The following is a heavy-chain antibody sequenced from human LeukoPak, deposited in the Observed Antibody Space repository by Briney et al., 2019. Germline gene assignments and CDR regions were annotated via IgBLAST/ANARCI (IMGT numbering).Heavy chain of an antibody. CDR3: ARDQKGP. J-gene: IGHJ4*02. Sequence: GGSLRLSCVASGFTYANYAMNWVRQAPGKGLEWVSSISSSSSYIYYADSVKGRFTISRDNAKNSLYLQMNSLRAEDTAVYYCARDQKGPWGQGTLVTVSS. CDR1: GFTYANYA. CDR2: ISSSSSYI. V-gene: IGHV3-21*01.